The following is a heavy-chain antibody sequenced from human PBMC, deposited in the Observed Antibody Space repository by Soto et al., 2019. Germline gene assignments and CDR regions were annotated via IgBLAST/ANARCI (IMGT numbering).Heavy chain of an antibody. CDR3: ARARYYYDSSGYYPDY. V-gene: IGHV4-61*01. J-gene: IGHJ4*02. Sequence: ELLSLTCTVSGGSVSSGSYDWSWIRQPPGKGLEWIGYIYYSGSTNYNPSLKSRVTISVDTSKNQFSLKLRSVTAADTAVYYCARARYYYDSSGYYPDYWGQGTLVTVSS. CDR2: IYYSGST. CDR1: GGSVSSGSYD. D-gene: IGHD3-22*01.